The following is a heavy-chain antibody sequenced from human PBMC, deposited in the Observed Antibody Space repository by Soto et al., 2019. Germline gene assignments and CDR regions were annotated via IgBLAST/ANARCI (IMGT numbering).Heavy chain of an antibody. V-gene: IGHV3-30-3*01. J-gene: IGHJ6*02. CDR2: ISYDGSNK. CDR3: ARERSSRYFDCLLFLLPGDV. D-gene: IGHD3-9*01. CDR1: GFTFSSYA. Sequence: GGSLRLSCAASGFTFSSYAMHWVRQAPGKGLEWVAVISYDGSNKYYADSVKGRFTISRDNSKNTLYLQMNSLRAEDTAVYYCARERSSRYFDCLLFLLPGDVWGQGTTVAVSS.